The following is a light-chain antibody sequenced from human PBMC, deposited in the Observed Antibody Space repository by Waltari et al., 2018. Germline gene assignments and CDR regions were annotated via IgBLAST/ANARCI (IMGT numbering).Light chain of an antibody. Sequence: SYDLTQSPSVSVSPGQTASITCTGHDLEKKYVCWYQQKPGQSPVLLIYQDVRRPPEIPERFSGSNSGNTATLTISGTQPMDEADYYCQVWDSGAAGVFGTGTKVTVL. J-gene: IGLJ1*01. V-gene: IGLV3-1*01. CDR1: DLEKKY. CDR2: QDV. CDR3: QVWDSGAAGV.